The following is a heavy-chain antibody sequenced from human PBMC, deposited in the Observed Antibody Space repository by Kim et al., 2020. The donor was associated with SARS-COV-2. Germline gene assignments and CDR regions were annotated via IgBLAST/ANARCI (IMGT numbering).Heavy chain of an antibody. CDR2: INPSDGIA. CDR3: AREGALGRGTLGLVP. Sequence: ASVKVSCKASGYTFTNYGMHWVRQAPGQGLEWVGGINPSDGIAIYAQKVQDRVTMTTDTSTSTTYMELNSLTSDDTAVYYCAREGALGRGTLGLVPWG. J-gene: IGHJ5*02. D-gene: IGHD3-16*01. CDR1: GYTFTNYG. V-gene: IGHV1-46*01.